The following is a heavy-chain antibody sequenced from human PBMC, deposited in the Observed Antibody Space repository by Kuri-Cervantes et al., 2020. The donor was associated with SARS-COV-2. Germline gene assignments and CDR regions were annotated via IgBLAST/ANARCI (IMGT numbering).Heavy chain of an antibody. CDR3: ARDRYSNLFDY. J-gene: IGHJ4*02. CDR1: GFTFSSYS. D-gene: IGHD4-11*01. Sequence: GESLKISCAASGFTFSSYSMNWVRQAPGKGLEWVSSISSSSSYIYYADSVKGRFTISRDNAENSLYLQMNSLRAEDTAVYYCARDRYSNLFDYWGQGTLVTVSS. V-gene: IGHV3-21*01. CDR2: ISSSSSYI.